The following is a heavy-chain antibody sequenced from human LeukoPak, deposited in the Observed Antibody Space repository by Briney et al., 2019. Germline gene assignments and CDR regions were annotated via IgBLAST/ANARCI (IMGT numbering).Heavy chain of an antibody. V-gene: IGHV1-18*01. Sequence: ASVKVSCKASGYTFTSYGISWVRQAPGQGLEGRGWISAYNGNTNYAQKLQGRVTMTTDTSTSTAYMELRSLRSDDTAVYYCARADYGGNPTVWGQGTLVTVPS. J-gene: IGHJ4*02. CDR1: GYTFTSYG. CDR2: ISAYNGNT. CDR3: ARADYGGNPTV. D-gene: IGHD4-23*01.